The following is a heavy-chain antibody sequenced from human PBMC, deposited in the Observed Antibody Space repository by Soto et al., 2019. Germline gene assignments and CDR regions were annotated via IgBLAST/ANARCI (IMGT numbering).Heavy chain of an antibody. CDR1: GGTFSSYA. Sequence: SSVRVSCKESGGTFSSYAISWVRQAPGQGLEWMGGIIPIFGTANYAQKFQGRVTITADESTSKDYMELRSLRSEDTDVYYCARGGDYYDSSGYYHTDPYAFDIWAQRTMFTVSS. J-gene: IGHJ3*02. D-gene: IGHD3-22*01. V-gene: IGHV1-69*13. CDR3: ARGGDYYDSSGYYHTDPYAFDI. CDR2: IIPIFGTA.